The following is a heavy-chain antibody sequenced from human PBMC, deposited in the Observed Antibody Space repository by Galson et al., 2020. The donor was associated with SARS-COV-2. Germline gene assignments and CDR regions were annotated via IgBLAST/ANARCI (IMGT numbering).Heavy chain of an antibody. CDR1: GFTFTTSA. V-gene: IGHV1-58*01. CDR3: AAFVGNNPAY. Sequence: SVKVSCKASGFTFTTSAVQWVRQARGQRLEWIGWIVVGSGKTNYAQKFQERVTITRDMSTSTAYMEMSSLRSEDTAVYYCAAFVGNNPAYWGQGTLVTVSS. CDR2: IVVGSGKT. D-gene: IGHD1-26*01. J-gene: IGHJ4*02.